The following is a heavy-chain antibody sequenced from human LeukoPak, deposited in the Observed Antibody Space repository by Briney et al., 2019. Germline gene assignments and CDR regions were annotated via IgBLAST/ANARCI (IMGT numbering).Heavy chain of an antibody. J-gene: IGHJ3*02. CDR2: ISGSGDST. Sequence: GGSLRLSCAASEFTFSSYAMSWVRQAPGKGLEWVSVISGSGDSTYYANSVKGRFTISRDNSKNTLYLQMNSLRAEDTAVYYCTKGWIQLWHDACGIWAQGTWVTVSS. D-gene: IGHD5-18*01. CDR1: EFTFSSYA. CDR3: TKGWIQLWHDACGI. V-gene: IGHV3-23*01.